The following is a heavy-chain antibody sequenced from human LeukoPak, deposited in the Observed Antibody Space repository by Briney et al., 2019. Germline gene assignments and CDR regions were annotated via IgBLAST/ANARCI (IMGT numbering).Heavy chain of an antibody. CDR2: IYYSGST. CDR1: GGSISSYY. Sequence: PSETLSLTCTVSGGSISSYYWSWIRQPPGKGLEWIGYIYYSGSTNYNPSLKSRVTISVDTSKNQFSLKLSSVTAADTAVYYCARPKYSSGRGAFDIWGQGTMVTASS. J-gene: IGHJ3*02. V-gene: IGHV4-59*08. CDR3: ARPKYSSGRGAFDI. D-gene: IGHD6-19*01.